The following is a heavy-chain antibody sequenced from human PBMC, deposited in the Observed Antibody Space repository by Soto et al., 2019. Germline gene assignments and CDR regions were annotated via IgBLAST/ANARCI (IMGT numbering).Heavy chain of an antibody. CDR1: DGSFSGYS. J-gene: IGHJ4*02. CDR3: ARDKITGLFDY. CDR2: INHSGST. V-gene: IGHV4-34*01. Sequence: QVQLQQWGAGLLKPSETLSLTCAVYDGSFSGYSWTWIRQPPGTGLEWIGEINHSGSTNYNPSLKSRVTILVDTSKNQFSLKLTSVTAADTAVYYCARDKITGLFDYWGQGTLVTVSS. D-gene: IGHD2-8*02.